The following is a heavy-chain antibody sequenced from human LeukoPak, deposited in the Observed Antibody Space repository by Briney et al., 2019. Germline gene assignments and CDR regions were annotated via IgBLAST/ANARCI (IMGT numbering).Heavy chain of an antibody. Sequence: PGGSLRLSCAASGFTFSSYAMSWVRQAPGKGLEWVSAISGSGGSTYYADSVKGRFTISRDNSKNTLYLQMNSLRAEDTAVYYCAKDPLSDQARNPFDYWGQGTLVTVSS. CDR1: GFTFSSYA. D-gene: IGHD6-6*01. CDR3: AKDPLSDQARNPFDY. CDR2: ISGSGGST. V-gene: IGHV3-23*01. J-gene: IGHJ4*02.